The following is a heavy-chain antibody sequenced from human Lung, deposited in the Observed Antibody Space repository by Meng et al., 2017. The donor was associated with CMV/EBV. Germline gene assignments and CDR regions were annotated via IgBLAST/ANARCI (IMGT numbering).Heavy chain of an antibody. CDR1: GFTFGNYS. CDR3: APNYDFFAF. D-gene: IGHD3-3*01. Sequence: GGSLRLXCTTSGFTFGNYSMSWVRQAPGKGLEWVGFIRSKPYGGTTDYAASVKGRFTISRDDSKSIAYLQMNSLKTEDTAIYYCAPNYDFFAFWGQGTLVNVSS. CDR2: IRSKPYGGTT. V-gene: IGHV3-49*04. J-gene: IGHJ4*02.